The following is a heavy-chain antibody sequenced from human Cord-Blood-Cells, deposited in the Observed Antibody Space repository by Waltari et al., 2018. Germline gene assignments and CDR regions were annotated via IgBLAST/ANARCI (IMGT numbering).Heavy chain of an antibody. CDR2: ISYDGSNK. Sequence: QVQLVESGGGVVQPGRSLRLSCAASGFTFRSYAMHWVRQAPGKGLEWVAVISYDGSNKYYADSVKGRFTISRDNSKNTLYLQMNSLRAEDTAVYYCARVPSTTKYYYYGMDVWGQGTTVTVSS. CDR3: ARVPSTTKYYYYGMDV. J-gene: IGHJ6*02. V-gene: IGHV3-30*04. CDR1: GFTFRSYA. D-gene: IGHD5-12*01.